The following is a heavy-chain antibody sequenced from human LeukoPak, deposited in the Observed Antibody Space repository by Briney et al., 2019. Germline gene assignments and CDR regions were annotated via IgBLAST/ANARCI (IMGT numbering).Heavy chain of an antibody. Sequence: GGSLRLSCAASGFAFSRYSMNWVRQAPGKGLEWVTSISYSGPHMFYADSVRGRFTISRDNAENSLFLQMNSLRAEDTAVYFCASNDYRDEGIDSWGQGTLVTVSS. CDR3: ASNDYRDEGIDS. V-gene: IGHV3-21*01. CDR1: GFAFSRYS. CDR2: ISYSGPHM. D-gene: IGHD4-17*01. J-gene: IGHJ4*02.